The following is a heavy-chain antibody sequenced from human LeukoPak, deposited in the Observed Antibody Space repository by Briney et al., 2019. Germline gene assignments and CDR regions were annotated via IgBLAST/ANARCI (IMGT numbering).Heavy chain of an antibody. V-gene: IGHV1-8*03. CDR2: MNPNSGNT. D-gene: IGHD6-19*01. Sequence: ASVKVSCKASGYTFTSYDINWVRQATGQGLEWMGWMNPNSGNTGYAQKFQGRVTITRNTSISTAYMELSSLRSEDTAVYYCARDPLSSEDAFDIWGQGTMVTVSS. CDR3: ARDPLSSEDAFDI. J-gene: IGHJ3*02. CDR1: GYTFTSYD.